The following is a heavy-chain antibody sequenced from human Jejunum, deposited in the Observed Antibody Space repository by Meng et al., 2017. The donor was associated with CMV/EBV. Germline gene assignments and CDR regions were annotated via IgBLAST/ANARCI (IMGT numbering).Heavy chain of an antibody. CDR1: GFTFTNSG. J-gene: IGHJ4*02. V-gene: IGHV3-30*18. Sequence: LSLSCAASGFTFTNSGMHWVRQAPGKGLEWVGIISYDGRNQYYADSVKGRFTISRDIVKNTLYLQMNSLRGEDTAVYYCAKGSSWSLICGQGTLVTVSS. CDR2: ISYDGRNQ. D-gene: IGHD6-13*01. CDR3: AKGSSWSLI.